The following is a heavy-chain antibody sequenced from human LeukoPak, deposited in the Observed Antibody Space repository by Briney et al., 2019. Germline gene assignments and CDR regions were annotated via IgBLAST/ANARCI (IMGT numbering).Heavy chain of an antibody. D-gene: IGHD4-17*01. CDR3: GVCTTVTSAGYFDY. J-gene: IGHJ4*02. CDR2: IYYSGST. V-gene: IGHV4-39*07. CDR1: GGSISSSSYY. Sequence: SETLSLTCTVSGGSISSSSYYWGWIRQPPGKGLEWIASIYYSGSTYYNPSLKSRVTISVDTSKNQFSLKLSSVTAADTAVYYCGVCTTVTSAGYFDYWGQGTLVTVSS.